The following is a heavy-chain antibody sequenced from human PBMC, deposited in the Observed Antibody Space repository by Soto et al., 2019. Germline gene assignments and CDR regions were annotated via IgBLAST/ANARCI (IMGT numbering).Heavy chain of an antibody. CDR1: GFTFSSYA. J-gene: IGHJ4*02. CDR3: ARRGSGSYYDY. D-gene: IGHD1-26*01. Sequence: EVQLLESGGGLVQPGGSLRLSCAASGFTFSSYAMRWVRQAPGKGLEWVSAISGSGGSTYYADSVKGRSTISRDNSKNTLYLQMNSLRADDTAVYYCARRGSGSYYDYGGQGTLVTVSS. V-gene: IGHV3-23*01. CDR2: ISGSGGST.